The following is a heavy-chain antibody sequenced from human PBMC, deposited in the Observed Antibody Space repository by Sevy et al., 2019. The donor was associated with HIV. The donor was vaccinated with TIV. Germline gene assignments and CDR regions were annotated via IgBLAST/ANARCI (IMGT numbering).Heavy chain of an antibody. Sequence: GGSLRLSCAASGFTFSSYAMSWVRQAPGKGLEWVSAISGSGGSTYYADSVKGRFTISRDNSKNTLYLKMNSLRAEDTAVYYCAILYTVGYCSGGSCYPGYWGQGTLVTVSS. J-gene: IGHJ4*02. CDR1: GFTFSSYA. CDR2: ISGSGGST. D-gene: IGHD2-15*01. V-gene: IGHV3-23*01. CDR3: AILYTVGYCSGGSCYPGY.